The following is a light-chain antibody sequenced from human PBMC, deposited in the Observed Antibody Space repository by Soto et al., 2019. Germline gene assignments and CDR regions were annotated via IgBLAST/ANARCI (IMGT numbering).Light chain of an antibody. CDR3: QQYGGSPFT. Sequence: EIVLTQSPVTLSLCPGERATLSCGASQSVSVNSLAWYQQKGGQAPRLLIYAASTRATGVPDRFSGTGSGTDFALTISRLENDDSAVYYCQQYGGSPFTFGHGTKVDIK. CDR2: AAS. V-gene: IGKV3-20*01. CDR1: QSVSVNS. J-gene: IGKJ3*01.